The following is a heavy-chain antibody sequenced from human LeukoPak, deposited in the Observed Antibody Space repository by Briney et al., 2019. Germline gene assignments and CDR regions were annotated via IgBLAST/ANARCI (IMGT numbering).Heavy chain of an antibody. J-gene: IGHJ6*02. CDR3: ARDQGSYYGVDV. V-gene: IGHV4-4*07. CDR1: GGSISTYY. CDR2: MYTSGTT. Sequence: PSETLSLTCTVSGGSISTYYWSWIRQPAGKGLEWIGRMYTSGTTKYNPSLKSRVTTSVDTSNNQFSLKVSSVTAADTAVYYCARDQGSYYGVDVWGQGITVTVSS.